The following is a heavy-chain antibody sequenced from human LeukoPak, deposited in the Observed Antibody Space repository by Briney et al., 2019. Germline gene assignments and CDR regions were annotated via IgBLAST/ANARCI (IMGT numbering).Heavy chain of an antibody. D-gene: IGHD3-3*01. Sequence: RASVKVSCKASGFTFTSSAMQWVRQARGQRLEWIGWIVVSSGNTNYAQKFQERVTITRDMSTSTAYMELSSLRSEDTAVYYCAAGVLELRFLEWLSPTFYYYYGMDVWGQGTTVTVSS. CDR1: GFTFTSSA. CDR2: IVVSSGNT. V-gene: IGHV1-58*02. CDR3: AAGVLELRFLEWLSPTFYYYYGMDV. J-gene: IGHJ6*02.